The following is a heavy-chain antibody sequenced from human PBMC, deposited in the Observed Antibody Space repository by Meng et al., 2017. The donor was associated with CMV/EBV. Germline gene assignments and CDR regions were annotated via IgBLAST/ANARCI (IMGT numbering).Heavy chain of an antibody. V-gene: IGHV4-59*01. CDR2: IYYSGST. CDR3: ARGPRYCTNGVCSYYFDY. J-gene: IGHJ4*02. CDR1: GCSISSYY. Sequence: GSLRPSCTVSGCSISSYYWSWIRQPPGKGLEWIGYIYYSGSTNYNPSLKSRVTISVDTSKNQFSLKLSSVTAADTAVYYCARGPRYCTNGVCSYYFDYWGQGTLVTVSS. D-gene: IGHD2-8*01.